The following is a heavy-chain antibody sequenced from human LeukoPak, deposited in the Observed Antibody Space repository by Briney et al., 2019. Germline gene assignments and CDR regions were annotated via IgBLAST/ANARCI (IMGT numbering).Heavy chain of an antibody. J-gene: IGHJ4*02. V-gene: IGHV3-33*08. CDR3: ARERYDSSGYYSDY. Sequence: GGSLRLSCAASGFTFSSYAMHWVRQAPGKGLERVAFIWFDGSNKYYADSVKGRFTISRDNSKKTLYLQMNSLRAEDTAVYNCARERYDSSGYYSDYWGQGTLVTVSS. D-gene: IGHD3-22*01. CDR2: IWFDGSNK. CDR1: GFTFSSYA.